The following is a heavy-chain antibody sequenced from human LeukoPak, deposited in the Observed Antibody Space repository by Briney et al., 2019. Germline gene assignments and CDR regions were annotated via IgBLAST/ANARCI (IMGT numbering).Heavy chain of an antibody. D-gene: IGHD2-2*01. CDR3: ARKYCSSTSCLVRWFDP. Sequence: ASVTVSCKASGYTFTSYGISWVRQAPGQGLEWMGWISAYNGNTNYAQKLQGRVTMTTDTSTSTAYMELRSLRSDDTAVYYCARKYCSSTSCLVRWFDPWGQGTLATVSS. V-gene: IGHV1-18*01. CDR2: ISAYNGNT. CDR1: GYTFTSYG. J-gene: IGHJ5*02.